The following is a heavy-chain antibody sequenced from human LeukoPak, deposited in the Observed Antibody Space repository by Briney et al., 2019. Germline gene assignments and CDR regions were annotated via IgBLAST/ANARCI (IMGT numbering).Heavy chain of an antibody. CDR3: ARVVDTAMEGDY. CDR2: ISSSSSYI. Sequence: PGGSLRLSCAASGFTFGSYSMNWVRQAPGKGLEWVSSISSSSSYIYYADSVKGRFTISRDNAKNSLYLQMNSLRAEDTAVYYCARVVDTAMEGDYWGQGTLVTVSS. V-gene: IGHV3-21*01. J-gene: IGHJ4*02. D-gene: IGHD5-18*01. CDR1: GFTFGSYS.